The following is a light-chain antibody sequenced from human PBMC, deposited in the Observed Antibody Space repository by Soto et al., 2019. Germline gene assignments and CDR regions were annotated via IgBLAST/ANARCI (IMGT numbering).Light chain of an antibody. V-gene: IGKV3D-15*01. Sequence: ELVLTQSPDTLSLSPGEGGTLSCRASQHVPNGQLAWYHQKPGQAPRLLINAASRRATGIPDRFSGSGSGTEFTLTISSLQSEDFAVYYCQQYYDWPYTFGQGTKVDIK. CDR1: QHVPNGQ. J-gene: IGKJ2*01. CDR3: QQYYDWPYT. CDR2: AAS.